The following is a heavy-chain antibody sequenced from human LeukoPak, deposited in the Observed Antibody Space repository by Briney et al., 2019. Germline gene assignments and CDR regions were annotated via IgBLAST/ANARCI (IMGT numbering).Heavy chain of an antibody. Sequence: ASVKVSCKASGYTFTGYYMHWVRQAPGQGLEWMGWINPNSGGTNYAQKFQGRVTMTRDTSISTAFLELSSLRSDDTAVYYCARTVSDLFDPWGQGTLVTVSS. CDR1: GYTFTGYY. V-gene: IGHV1-2*02. J-gene: IGHJ5*02. CDR3: ARTVSDLFDP. D-gene: IGHD1-14*01. CDR2: INPNSGGT.